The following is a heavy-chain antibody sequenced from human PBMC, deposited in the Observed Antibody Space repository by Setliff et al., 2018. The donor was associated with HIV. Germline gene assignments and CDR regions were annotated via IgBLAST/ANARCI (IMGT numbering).Heavy chain of an antibody. CDR2: TRDKVNSYTT. J-gene: IGHJ4*02. CDR1: GFTFSSYA. D-gene: IGHD3-16*01. CDR3: TRARYPSYYDYVWGSYPFDY. V-gene: IGHV3-72*01. Sequence: GGSLRLSCAASGFTFSSYAMHWVRQAPGKGLEWVGRTRDKVNSYTTEYAASVKGRFTISRDDSKSIAYLQMNSLKTEDTAVYYCTRARYPSYYDYVWGSYPFDYWGQGTLVTVSS.